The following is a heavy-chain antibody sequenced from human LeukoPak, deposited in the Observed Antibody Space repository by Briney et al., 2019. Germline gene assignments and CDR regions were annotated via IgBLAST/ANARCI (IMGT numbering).Heavy chain of an antibody. CDR3: AHRGSGSFGWFDP. CDR2: IYWDDSK. V-gene: IGHV2-5*02. Sequence: SGPTLVKPTQTLTLTCTLSGYSLTTSGVGVGWSRQSPGKALEGLALIYWDDSKYYSPSLKSRLTITKDTSKNQVVLSVTDMDPVDTATYYCAHRGSGSFGWFDPWGQGTLVTVSS. CDR1: GYSLTTSGVG. J-gene: IGHJ5*02. D-gene: IGHD1-26*01.